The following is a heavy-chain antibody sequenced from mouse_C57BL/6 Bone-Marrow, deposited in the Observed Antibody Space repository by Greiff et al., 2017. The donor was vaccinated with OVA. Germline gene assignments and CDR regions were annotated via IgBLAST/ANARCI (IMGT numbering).Heavy chain of an antibody. CDR1: GYTFTSYW. CDR2: IDPSDSYT. CDR3: ARYYHVYFDV. V-gene: IGHV1-69*01. Sequence: QVQLQQPGAELVMPGASVKLSCKASGYTFTSYWMHWVKQRPGQGLEWIGEIDPSDSYTNYNQKFKGKSTVTVDKSSSTAYMQLSSLTSEDSAVYYCARYYHVYFDVWGTGTTVTVSS. J-gene: IGHJ1*03. D-gene: IGHD1-1*01.